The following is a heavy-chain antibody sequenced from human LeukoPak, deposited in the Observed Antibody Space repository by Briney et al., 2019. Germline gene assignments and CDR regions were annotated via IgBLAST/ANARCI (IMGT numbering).Heavy chain of an antibody. CDR3: AKAPINSGSYYEFDY. CDR1: GFTFSSYA. V-gene: IGHV3-23*01. D-gene: IGHD1-26*01. J-gene: IGHJ4*02. Sequence: GGSLRLSCAASGFTFSSYAMSWVRQAPGKGLEWVSAISGSGGSTYYADSVKGRFTISRDNSKNTLYLQMNSLRAEDTAVYYCAKAPINSGSYYEFDYWGQGTLVTVSS. CDR2: ISGSGGST.